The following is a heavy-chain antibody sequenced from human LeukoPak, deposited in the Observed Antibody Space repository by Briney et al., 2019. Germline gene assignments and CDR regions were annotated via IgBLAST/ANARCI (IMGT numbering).Heavy chain of an antibody. CDR1: GASITSYY. V-gene: IGHV4-59*08. Sequence: SETLSLTCTVSGASITSYYWSWIRQPPGKGLEWIAFVYYSGITNYNPSLKSRASISVDTSKNLCSLRLSSVTAADTAVYYCARHAIYSGGYSYWFDPWGLGTLVTVSS. CDR2: VYYSGIT. D-gene: IGHD1-26*01. J-gene: IGHJ5*02. CDR3: ARHAIYSGGYSYWFDP.